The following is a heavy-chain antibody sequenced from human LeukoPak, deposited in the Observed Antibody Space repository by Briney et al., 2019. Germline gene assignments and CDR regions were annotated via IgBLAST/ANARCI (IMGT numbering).Heavy chain of an antibody. J-gene: IGHJ3*02. CDR3: ERSISAGAFDI. D-gene: IGHD6-25*01. V-gene: IGHV3-30*04. CDR1: GFTFSTYA. Sequence: GGSLRLSCAASGFTFSTYAMHWVRQAPGKGLEWVGVISSDGSDEWYAESAKGRFTISRDNSKNTLYLQIDSLRPEDTAIYYCERSISAGAFDIWGQGTMVTVSS. CDR2: ISSDGSDE.